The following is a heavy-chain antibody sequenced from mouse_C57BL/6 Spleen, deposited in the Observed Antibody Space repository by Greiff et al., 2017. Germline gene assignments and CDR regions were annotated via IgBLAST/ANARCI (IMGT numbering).Heavy chain of an antibody. CDR2: INPNNGGT. Sequence: DVKLQESGPELVKPGASVKIPCKASGYTFTDYNMDWVKQSHGKSLEWIGDINPNNGGTIYNQKFKGKATLTVDKSSSTAYMELRSLTSEDTAVYYCARRIYYDYDGYFDVWGTGTTVTVSS. J-gene: IGHJ1*03. D-gene: IGHD2-4*01. CDR1: GYTFTDYN. V-gene: IGHV1-18*01. CDR3: ARRIYYDYDGYFDV.